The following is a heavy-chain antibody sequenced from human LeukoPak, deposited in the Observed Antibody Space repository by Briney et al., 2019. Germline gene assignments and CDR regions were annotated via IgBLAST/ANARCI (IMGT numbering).Heavy chain of an antibody. J-gene: IGHJ4*02. V-gene: IGHV3-33*06. CDR1: AFTFSSYG. Sequence: GRSLRLSCAASAFTFSSYGMHWVRQGPGKWLEWLAVIWYDGSNKYYADSVKGRFTISRDNSKNTLYLQMNSLRAEDTAVYYCAKDQREKWELSYFDYGSQGTLVTVSS. D-gene: IGHD1-26*01. CDR2: IWYDGSNK. CDR3: AKDQREKWELSYFDY.